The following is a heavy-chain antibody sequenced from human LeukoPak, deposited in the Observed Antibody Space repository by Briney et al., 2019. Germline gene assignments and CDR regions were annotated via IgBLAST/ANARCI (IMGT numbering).Heavy chain of an antibody. CDR1: GFTFSSYG. CDR3: ARDSIAAAGAFDP. CDR2: IWYDGSNK. Sequence: GRSLRLSCAASGFTFSSYGMHWVRQAPGKGLEWVAVIWYDGSNKYYADSVKGRFTISRDNSKNTLYLQMNSLRAEDTAVYYCARDSIAAAGAFDPWGQGTLVTVSS. J-gene: IGHJ5*02. V-gene: IGHV3-33*01. D-gene: IGHD6-13*01.